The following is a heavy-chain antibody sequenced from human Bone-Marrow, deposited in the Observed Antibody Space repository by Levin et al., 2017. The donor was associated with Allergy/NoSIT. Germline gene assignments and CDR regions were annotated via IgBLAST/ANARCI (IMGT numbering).Heavy chain of an antibody. CDR3: AKHDGTVSLNWFDP. V-gene: IGHV4-39*01. J-gene: IGHJ5*02. D-gene: IGHD1-1*01. CDR2: ILYSGRT. Sequence: SQTLSLTCSVSGASIISSGNYWGWIRQPLGKGPEWIGSILYSGRTYYTPSLKTRVTISVDTSKNQFSLQLSSVTAADTAVYYCAKHDGTVSLNWFDPWGQGTLVTVSS. CDR1: GASIISSGNY.